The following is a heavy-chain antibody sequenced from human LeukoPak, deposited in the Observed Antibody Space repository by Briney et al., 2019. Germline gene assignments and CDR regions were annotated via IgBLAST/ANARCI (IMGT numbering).Heavy chain of an antibody. V-gene: IGHV3-30*01. J-gene: IGHJ6*03. CDR2: ISYDGSNK. Sequence: GGSLRLSCAASGFTFSSYAMHWVRQAPGKGLEWVAVISYDGSNKYYADSVKGRFTISRDNSKNTLYLQMNSLRAEDTAVYYCARVAGWSSWYNGSYYYYYMDVWGKGTTVTVSS. D-gene: IGHD6-13*01. CDR1: GFTFSSYA. CDR3: ARVAGWSSWYNGSYYYYYMDV.